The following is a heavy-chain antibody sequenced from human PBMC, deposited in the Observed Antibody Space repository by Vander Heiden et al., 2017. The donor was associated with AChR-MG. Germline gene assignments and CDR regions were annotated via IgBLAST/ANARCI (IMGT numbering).Heavy chain of an antibody. CDR3: AKAHYYDSSGYYTNYYYGMDV. CDR2: ISGYGGTT. J-gene: IGHJ6*02. V-gene: IGHV3-23*01. Sequence: EVQLLESGGGLVQPGGSLRLSCAASGFTFSSFAMSWVRQAPGKGLEWVSAISGYGGTTYYADSVKGRFTISRDNSKNTLYLQMNSLRAEDTAVYYCAKAHYYDSSGYYTNYYYGMDVWGQGTTVTVSS. D-gene: IGHD3-22*01. CDR1: GFTFSSFA.